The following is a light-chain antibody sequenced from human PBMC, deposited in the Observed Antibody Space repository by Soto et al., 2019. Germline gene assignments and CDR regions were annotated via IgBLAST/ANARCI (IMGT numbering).Light chain of an antibody. CDR3: QHYNSYSEA. CDR2: KAS. Sequence: DIQMTQSPSTLSGSVGDRVTITCRASQTISSWLAWYQQKPGKAPKLLIYKASTLKSGVPSRFSGSGSRKAFTLTISSLQPDDFATYYCQHYNSYSEAFGQGTKV. J-gene: IGKJ1*01. CDR1: QTISSW. V-gene: IGKV1-5*03.